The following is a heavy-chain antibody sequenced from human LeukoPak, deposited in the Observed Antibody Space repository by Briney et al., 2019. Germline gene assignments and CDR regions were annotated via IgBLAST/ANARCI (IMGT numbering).Heavy chain of an antibody. V-gene: IGHV4-39*07. D-gene: IGHD5-24*01. CDR2: IYYSGST. CDR3: AARDGYDFWYFDL. CDR1: SGFISSSGYY. J-gene: IGHJ2*01. Sequence: SETLSLTCTVSSGFISSSGYYWGWIRQPPGKGLEWIGSIYYSGSTYYNPSLKSRVTVSVDTSKNQFSLKLSSVTAADTAVYYCAARDGYDFWYFDLWGRGTLVTVSS.